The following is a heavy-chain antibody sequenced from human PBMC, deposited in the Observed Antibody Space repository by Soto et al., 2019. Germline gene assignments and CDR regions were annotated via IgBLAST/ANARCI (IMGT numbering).Heavy chain of an antibody. CDR1: GFTFSSYA. J-gene: IGHJ5*02. D-gene: IGHD3-3*01. CDR3: ANGYYDFWSGTHNWFDP. Sequence: EVQLLESGGGLVQPGGSLRLSCAASGFTFSSYAMSWVRQAPGKGLEWVSAISGSGGSTYYADSVKGRFTISRDNSKNTLYLQMNSLRAEDTAVYYCANGYYDFWSGTHNWFDPWGQGTLVTVSS. V-gene: IGHV3-23*01. CDR2: ISGSGGST.